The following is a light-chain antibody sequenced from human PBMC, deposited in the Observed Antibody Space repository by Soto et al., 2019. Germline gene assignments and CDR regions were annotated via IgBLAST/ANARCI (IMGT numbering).Light chain of an antibody. CDR3: SSDAGTSNV. Sequence: SAPSPLYSGSVSPGHSVGISCPPSNSEVGGGNYDYCYRQHSDKSPKLRISKSDKRPSGHSSRFPVSVSANTTSLSVSGVRAEDEADYYCSSDAGTSNVFGSGTKGTV. CDR1: NSEVGGGNY. CDR2: KSD. J-gene: IGLJ1*01. V-gene: IGLV2-8*01.